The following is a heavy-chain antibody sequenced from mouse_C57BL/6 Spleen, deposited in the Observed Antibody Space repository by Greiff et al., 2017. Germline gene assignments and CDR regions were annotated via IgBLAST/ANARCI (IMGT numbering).Heavy chain of an antibody. D-gene: IGHD2-5*01. V-gene: IGHV5-17*01. CDR1: GFTFSDYG. CDR3: ARGDSNYLSDYFDY. Sequence: EVQLQESGGGLVKPGGSLKLSCAASGFTFSDYGMHWVRQAPEKGLEWVAYISSGSSTIYYAVTVKGRFTFSRDNAKNTLFLQRTSLRSEDTAMYYCARGDSNYLSDYFDYWGQGTTLTVSS. J-gene: IGHJ2*01. CDR2: ISSGSSTI.